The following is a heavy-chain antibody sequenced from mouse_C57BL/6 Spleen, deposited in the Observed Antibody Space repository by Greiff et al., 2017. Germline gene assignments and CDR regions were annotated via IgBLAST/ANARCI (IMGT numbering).Heavy chain of an antibody. CDR1: GFTFSDYY. J-gene: IGHJ2*01. CDR3: ARGGGNYFDY. Sequence: EVKLMESEGGLVQPGRSMKLSCTASGFTFSDYYMAWVRQVPEKGLEWVANINYDGSSTYYLDSLKSRFIISRDNAKNILYLQMSSLKSEDTATYYCARGGGNYFDYWGQGTTLTVSS. CDR2: INYDGSST. V-gene: IGHV5-16*01.